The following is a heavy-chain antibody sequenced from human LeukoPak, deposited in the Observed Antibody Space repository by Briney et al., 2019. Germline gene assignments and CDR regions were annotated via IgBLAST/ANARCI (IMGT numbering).Heavy chain of an antibody. CDR1: GYTFTSYG. CDR3: ARDREYYYDNSGYFY. V-gene: IGHV1-18*01. CDR2: ISAYNGNT. Sequence: ASVKVSCKASGYTFTSYGISWVRQAPGQGLEWMGWISAYNGNTNYAQKLQGRVTMTTDTSTSTAYMELRSLRSDDTAVYYCARDREYYYDNSGYFYWGQGTLVTVSS. D-gene: IGHD3-22*01. J-gene: IGHJ4*02.